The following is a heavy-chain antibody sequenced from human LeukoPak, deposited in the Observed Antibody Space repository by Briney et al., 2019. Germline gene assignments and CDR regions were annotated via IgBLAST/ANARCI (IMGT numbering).Heavy chain of an antibody. V-gene: IGHV1-2*02. CDR3: ARARSIIAARRGVYFDY. CDR2: INPNSGGT. D-gene: IGHD6-6*01. CDR1: GYTFTRYY. Sequence: GASVKVSCKASGYTFTRYYMHWVRQAPGQGLEWMGWINPNSGGTNYAQKFQGRVTMTRDTSISTAYMELSRLRSDDTAVYYCARARSIIAARRGVYFDYWGQGTLVTVSS. J-gene: IGHJ4*02.